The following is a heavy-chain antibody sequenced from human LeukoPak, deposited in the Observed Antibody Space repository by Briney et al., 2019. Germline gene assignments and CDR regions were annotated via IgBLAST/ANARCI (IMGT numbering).Heavy chain of an antibody. V-gene: IGHV1-2*02. Sequence: ASVKVSCKASGYTFTGYYMHWVRQAPGQGLEWMGWINPNSGGTNYAQKFQGRVTMTRDTSISTAYMELSRLRSDDTAVYYCANRYYDILTGYYTGMDVWGQGTTVTVSS. CDR2: INPNSGGT. CDR3: ANRYYDILTGYYTGMDV. D-gene: IGHD3-9*01. CDR1: GYTFTGYY. J-gene: IGHJ6*02.